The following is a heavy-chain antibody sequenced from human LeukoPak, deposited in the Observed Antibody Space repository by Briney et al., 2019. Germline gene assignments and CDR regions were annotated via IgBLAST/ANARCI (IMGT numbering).Heavy chain of an antibody. CDR3: ARDQASVAGSADY. J-gene: IGHJ4*02. CDR1: EFTFSGYV. CDR2: ISGSGSTI. V-gene: IGHV3-48*03. Sequence: PGGSLRLSCAASEFTFSGYVMHWVRQAPGKGLEWISYISGSGSTIYYADSVKGRFTISGDNPKNSLYLQMNSMRAEDTGIYYCARDQASVAGSADYWGQGTLVTVSS. D-gene: IGHD6-19*01.